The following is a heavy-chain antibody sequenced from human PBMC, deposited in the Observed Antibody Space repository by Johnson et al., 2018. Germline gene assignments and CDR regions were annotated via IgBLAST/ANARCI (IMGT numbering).Heavy chain of an antibody. Sequence: EVQLVETGGGLVQPGGSLKLSCAASGFTFSGSAMHWVRQASGKGLEWVGRIRSKANSYATAYAASVKGRFTISRDDSKNTAYLQMNSLKTEDTAVYYCTSVSSSSAGLTHYYYYGMDVWGQGTTVTVSS. CDR1: GFTFSGSA. CDR2: IRSKANSYAT. J-gene: IGHJ6*02. V-gene: IGHV3-73*02. D-gene: IGHD6-6*01. CDR3: TSVSSSSAGLTHYYYYGMDV.